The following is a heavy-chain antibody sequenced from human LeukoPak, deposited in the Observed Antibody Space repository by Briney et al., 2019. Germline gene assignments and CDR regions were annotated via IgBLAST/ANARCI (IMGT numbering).Heavy chain of an antibody. D-gene: IGHD3-22*01. CDR1: GGSISSYY. J-gene: IGHJ4*02. Sequence: PSETLSLTCTVSGGSISSYYWSWIRQPPGKGLEWIGYIYYSGSTNYNPSLKSRVTITVDTSKNQFSLKLSSVTAADTAVYYCAKVRIHYDSSHPSFDYWGQGTLVTVSS. CDR2: IYYSGST. V-gene: IGHV4-59*01. CDR3: AKVRIHYDSSHPSFDY.